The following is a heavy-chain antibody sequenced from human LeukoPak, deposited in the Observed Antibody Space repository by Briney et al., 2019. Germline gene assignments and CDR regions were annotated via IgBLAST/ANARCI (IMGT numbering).Heavy chain of an antibody. CDR1: GFTFSSYE. CDR2: ISSSGSTI. J-gene: IGHJ4*02. CDR3: AKGHCSGGSCYYLFDY. V-gene: IGHV3-48*03. D-gene: IGHD2-15*01. Sequence: GGSLRLSCAASGFTFSSYEMNWVRQAPGKGLEWVSYISSSGSTIYYADSVKGRFTISRDNAKRSLYLQMNSLRAEDTAVYYCAKGHCSGGSCYYLFDYWGQGTLVTVSS.